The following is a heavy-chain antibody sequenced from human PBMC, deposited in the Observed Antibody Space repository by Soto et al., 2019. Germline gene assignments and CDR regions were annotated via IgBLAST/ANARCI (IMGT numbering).Heavy chain of an antibody. CDR3: AREKSPRGYSRRADPYYFDY. Sequence: QVQLVESGGGVVQPGRSLRLSCAASGFTFSSYGMHWVRQATGKGLEWVAVIWYDGSNKYYADSVKGRFTISRDNSKNTLYLQMNSLRAEDTAVYYCAREKSPRGYSRRADPYYFDYWGQGTLVTVSS. D-gene: IGHD6-13*01. V-gene: IGHV3-33*01. CDR2: IWYDGSNK. J-gene: IGHJ4*02. CDR1: GFTFSSYG.